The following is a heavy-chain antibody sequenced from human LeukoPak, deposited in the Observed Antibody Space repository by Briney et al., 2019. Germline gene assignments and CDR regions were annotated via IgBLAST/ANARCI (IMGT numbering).Heavy chain of an antibody. J-gene: IGHJ3*02. V-gene: IGHV3-74*01. Sequence: GGSLRLSCAASGFTFGNSWVHWVRQAPGKGLVWVSLINADGSTATYADSVKGRFTISRDNARNTLSLQMNSLTIEDTAVYYCAREPAFYGSGSVAFDIWGQGTMVTVSS. CDR3: AREPAFYGSGSVAFDI. CDR1: GFTFGNSW. CDR2: INADGSTA. D-gene: IGHD3-10*01.